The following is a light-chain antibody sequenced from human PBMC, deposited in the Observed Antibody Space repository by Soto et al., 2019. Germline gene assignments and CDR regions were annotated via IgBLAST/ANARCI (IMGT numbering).Light chain of an antibody. CDR2: EVT. CDR1: SSDVGGYDY. Sequence: QSVLTQPPSASGSPGRSVTISCTGTSSDVGGYDYVSWFQQHPGKAPKLIIYEVTKRPSGVPDRFSASKSGNTASLTVSGLQAEDEAEYYYSSFLAGNNYWVFGGGTKLTVL. V-gene: IGLV2-8*01. CDR3: SSFLAGNNYWV. J-gene: IGLJ3*02.